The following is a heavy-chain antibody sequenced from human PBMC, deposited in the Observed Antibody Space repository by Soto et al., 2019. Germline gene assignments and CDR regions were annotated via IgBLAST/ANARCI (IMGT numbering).Heavy chain of an antibody. CDR3: TTDPSITMVRGVISRSYYYYGMDV. Sequence: PGGSLRLSCAASGFTFSNAWMSWVRQAPGKGLEWVGRIKSKTDGGTTDYAAPVKGRFTISRDDSKNTLYLQMNSLKTEDTAVYYCTTDPSITMVRGVISRSYYYYGMDVWGQGTTVTVS. CDR2: IKSKTDGGTT. CDR1: GFTFSNAW. J-gene: IGHJ6*02. V-gene: IGHV3-15*01. D-gene: IGHD3-10*01.